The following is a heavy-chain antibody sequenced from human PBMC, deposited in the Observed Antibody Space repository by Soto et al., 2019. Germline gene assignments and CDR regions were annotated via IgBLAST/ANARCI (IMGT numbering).Heavy chain of an antibody. D-gene: IGHD3-9*01. CDR3: ARVLTGAFDY. Sequence: EVQLVESGGGLVQPGGSLRLSCAASGFTFSSYWMSWVRQAPGKGLEWVANIKQEGSEKYYVDSVKGRFTISRDNAKSSLYRQMNSLRADDTAVYYGARVLTGAFDYWGQGTLGTCSS. V-gene: IGHV3-7*01. CDR2: IKQEGSEK. CDR1: GFTFSSYW. J-gene: IGHJ4*02.